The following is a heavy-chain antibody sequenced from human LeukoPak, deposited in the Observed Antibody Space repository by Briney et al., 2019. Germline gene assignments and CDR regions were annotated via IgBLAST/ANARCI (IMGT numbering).Heavy chain of an antibody. V-gene: IGHV3-11*04. J-gene: IGHJ4*02. CDR3: ARDTRGESDY. CDR2: ISHSVGTI. Sequence: GGSLRLSCAASGFTFSDFYMSWIRQAPGRGPEWVSYISHSVGTIHSAASVKGRFTISRDNAKNSLYLQMNSLRGEDTAVYYCARDTRGESDYWGQGTLVTVSS. D-gene: IGHD2-2*01. CDR1: GFTFSDFY.